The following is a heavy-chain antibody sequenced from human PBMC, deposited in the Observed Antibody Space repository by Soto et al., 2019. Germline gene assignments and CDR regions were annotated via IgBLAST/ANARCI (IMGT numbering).Heavy chain of an antibody. D-gene: IGHD4-4*01. CDR2: IDYSGNT. J-gene: IGHJ4*02. Sequence: PSETLSLTCTVSGGSISNYYWNWIRQTPGKGLEWIGYIDYSGNTNYNPSLKSRVTISVDTSKNLVSLNVSSVTAADSAVYYCRGARPSLQEFDYWGQGTLVTV. CDR1: GGSISNYY. V-gene: IGHV4-59*01. CDR3: RGARPSLQEFDY.